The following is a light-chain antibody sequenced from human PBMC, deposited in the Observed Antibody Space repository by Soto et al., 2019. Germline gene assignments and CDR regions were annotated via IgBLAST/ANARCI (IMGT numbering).Light chain of an antibody. Sequence: QSVLTQPPSASGAPGQRVTISCSGSRSNIGSNTVNWYQQLPGTAPKLLIYSHNQRPSGVPDRFSVSKSGTSASRAISGLQSEDEADYYCATWDDNLDGDVFGTGTKVTVL. CDR2: SHN. V-gene: IGLV1-44*01. J-gene: IGLJ1*01. CDR1: RSNIGSNT. CDR3: ATWDDNLDGDV.